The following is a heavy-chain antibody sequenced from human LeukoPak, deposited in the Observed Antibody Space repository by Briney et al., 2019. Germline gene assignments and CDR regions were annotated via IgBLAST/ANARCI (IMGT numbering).Heavy chain of an antibody. V-gene: IGHV3-53*01. D-gene: IGHD4/OR15-4a*01. Sequence: GGSLRLSCTVSGFTVSSNSMSWVRQAPGKGLEWVSFIYSDNTHYSDSVKGRFTISRDNSKNTLYLQMNSLRAEDTAVYYCARRAGAYSHPYDYWGPGTLVTVSS. CDR1: GFTVSSNS. J-gene: IGHJ4*01. CDR3: ARRAGAYSHPYDY. CDR2: IYSDNT.